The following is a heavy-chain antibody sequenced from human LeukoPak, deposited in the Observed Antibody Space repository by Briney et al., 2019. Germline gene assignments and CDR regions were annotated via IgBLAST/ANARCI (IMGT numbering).Heavy chain of an antibody. V-gene: IGHV4-59*08. Sequence: SGTLSLTCTVSGGSISSYYWSWIRQPPGKGLEWIGYIYYSGSTNYNPSLKSRVTISVDTSKNQFSLKLSSVTAADTAVYYCATHLYYYDSSGYYPFDYWGQGTLVTVSS. J-gene: IGHJ4*02. CDR2: IYYSGST. CDR1: GGSISSYY. CDR3: ATHLYYYDSSGYYPFDY. D-gene: IGHD3-22*01.